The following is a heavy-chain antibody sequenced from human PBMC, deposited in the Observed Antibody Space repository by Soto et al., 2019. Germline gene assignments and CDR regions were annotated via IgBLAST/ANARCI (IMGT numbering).Heavy chain of an antibody. CDR1: GRTFSSYA. D-gene: IGHD3-22*01. J-gene: IGHJ4*02. CDR2: IIPIFGTA. V-gene: IGHV1-69*13. CDR3: ASRRITMRVVVNGLDY. Sequence: ASVKVSCKASGRTFSSYAISWVRHAPGQGLEWMGGIIPIFGTANYAQKFQGRVTITADESTSTAYMELSSLRSEDTAVYYCASRRITMRVVVNGLDYWGQGTLVTVSS.